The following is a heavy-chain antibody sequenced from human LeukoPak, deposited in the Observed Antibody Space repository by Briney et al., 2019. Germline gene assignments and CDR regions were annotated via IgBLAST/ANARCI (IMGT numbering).Heavy chain of an antibody. CDR2: IDMSATTI. J-gene: IGHJ4*02. Sequence: GGSLRLSCAASGFTFSNYYMGWVRQAPGKGLECVSYIDMSATTIYYADSVKGRFTISRDNAKNSLFLQMNSLRAEDTAVYYCAKDILAAGLFFDYWGQGALVTVSS. CDR1: GFTFSNYY. CDR3: AKDILAAGLFFDY. V-gene: IGHV3-11*01. D-gene: IGHD6-13*01.